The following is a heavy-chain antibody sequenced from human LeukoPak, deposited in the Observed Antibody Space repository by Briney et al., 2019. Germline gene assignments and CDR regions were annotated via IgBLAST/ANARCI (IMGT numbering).Heavy chain of an antibody. CDR3: ARVSYSSSYYFDY. CDR2: ISSSGNTI. D-gene: IGHD6-6*01. J-gene: IGHJ4*02. V-gene: IGHV3-48*03. CDR1: GSTFSSYG. Sequence: PGGSLILSCAASGSTFSSYGMNWVRQAPGKGLEWVSYISSSGNTIYYADSVKGRFTISRDNAKNSLYLQMNSLRAEDTALYYCARVSYSSSYYFDYWGQGTLVTVSS.